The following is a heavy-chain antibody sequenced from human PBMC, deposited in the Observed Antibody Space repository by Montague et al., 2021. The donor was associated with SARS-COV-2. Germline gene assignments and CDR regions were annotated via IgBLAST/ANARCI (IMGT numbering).Heavy chain of an antibody. CDR3: ARFPTSYYYDSKAAPATPDAFDI. CDR1: GGSISSSGYY. V-gene: IGHV4-39*01. CDR2: IYYSGST. Sequence: SETLSLTCTVSGGSISSSGYYWGWIRQPPGKGLDWIGCIYYSGSTYYYPSLKSRVTISVDTSKNQFSLKLISVTAADTAVYSCARFPTSYYYDSKAAPATPDAFDIWGQGTVVTVSS. D-gene: IGHD3-22*01. J-gene: IGHJ3*02.